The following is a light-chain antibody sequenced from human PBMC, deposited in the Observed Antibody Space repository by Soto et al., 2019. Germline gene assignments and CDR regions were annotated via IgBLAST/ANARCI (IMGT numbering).Light chain of an antibody. CDR1: QAIRND. CDR2: IAS. CDR3: LQHNNDPWT. J-gene: IGKJ1*01. V-gene: IGKV1-17*01. Sequence: DIQMTQSPSSLSASVGDRVTITCRASQAIRNDVGWYQQKPGKDPKRLIYIASRLESGVPSRFSGSGFGTEFTLTISALQPEDFATYYCLQHNNDPWTFSQGTRVEIK.